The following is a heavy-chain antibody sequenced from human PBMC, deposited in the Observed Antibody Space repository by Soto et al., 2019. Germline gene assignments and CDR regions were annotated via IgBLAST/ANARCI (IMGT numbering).Heavy chain of an antibody. J-gene: IGHJ4*02. Sequence: QLQLQESGPGLVKPSETLSLTCFVSGGSISSNNYYWGWIRQPPGKGLEWIGSMSYSRSTYYNPSVMSRVPISVDTSKNPFSLKLTSVTAADTAVYYCASHLLPTNWGGGYFDYWGQGPLVTVSS. D-gene: IGHD7-27*01. CDR2: MSYSRST. CDR3: ASHLLPTNWGGGYFDY. CDR1: GGSISSNNYY. V-gene: IGHV4-39*01.